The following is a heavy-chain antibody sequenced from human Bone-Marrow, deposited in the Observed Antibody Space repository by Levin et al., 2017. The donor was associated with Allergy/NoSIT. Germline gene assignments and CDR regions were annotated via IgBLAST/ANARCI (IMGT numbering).Heavy chain of an antibody. D-gene: IGHD2-15*01. CDR1: GFTFSSYG. Sequence: GESLKISCAASGFTFSSYGMHWVRQAPGKGLEWVAVIWYDGSNKYYADSVKGRFTISRDNSKNTLYLQMNSLRAEDTAVYYCAREGQGGYFQHWGQGTLVTVSS. V-gene: IGHV3-33*01. CDR3: AREGQGGYFQH. CDR2: IWYDGSNK. J-gene: IGHJ1*01.